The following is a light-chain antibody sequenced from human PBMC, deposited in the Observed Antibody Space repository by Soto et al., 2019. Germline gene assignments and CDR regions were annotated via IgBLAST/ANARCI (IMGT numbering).Light chain of an antibody. V-gene: IGKV1-39*01. Sequence: DIQMTQSPSSLSASVGDRVTITCRASQSISSYLNWYQQKPGKAPKLLIYAASSLASGVPSRFSGSGSGTDFILTISSLRPEDCATYYCQQSYSIPWTFGQGTEVESK. J-gene: IGKJ1*01. CDR1: QSISSY. CDR2: AAS. CDR3: QQSYSIPWT.